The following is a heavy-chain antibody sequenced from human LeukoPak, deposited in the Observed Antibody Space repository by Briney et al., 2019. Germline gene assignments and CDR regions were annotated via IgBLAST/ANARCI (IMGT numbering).Heavy chain of an antibody. CDR3: AGGFLSIAVAGYYGMDV. V-gene: IGHV4-59*08. J-gene: IGHJ6*02. CDR1: GGSISSYY. D-gene: IGHD6-19*01. Sequence: KPSETLSLTCTVSGGSISSYYWSWIRQPPGKGLEWIGYIYYSGSTNYNPSLKSRVTISVDTSKNQFSLKLSSVTAADTAVYYCAGGFLSIAVAGYYGMDVWGQGTTVTVSS. CDR2: IYYSGST.